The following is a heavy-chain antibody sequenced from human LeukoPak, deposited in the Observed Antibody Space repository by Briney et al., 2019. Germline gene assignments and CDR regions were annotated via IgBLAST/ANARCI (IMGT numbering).Heavy chain of an antibody. D-gene: IGHD1-26*01. CDR2: IIPILGIA. V-gene: IGHV1-69*04. Sequence: GASVKVSCKASGGTFSSYAISWVRQAPGQGLERMGRIIPILGIANYAQKFQGRVTITADKSTSTAYMELSSLRSEDTAVYYCARHAELPGYFDYWGQGTLVTVSS. J-gene: IGHJ4*02. CDR1: GGTFSSYA. CDR3: ARHAELPGYFDY.